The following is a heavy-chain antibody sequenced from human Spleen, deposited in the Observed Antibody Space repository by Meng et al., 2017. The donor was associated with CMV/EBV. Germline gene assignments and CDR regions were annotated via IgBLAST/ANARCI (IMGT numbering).Heavy chain of an antibody. D-gene: IGHD3-22*01. Sequence: QVQLQESGPGLVKPSETLSLTCTVSGGSISSSSYYWGWIRQAPGKGLEWVSYISSSSSYTNYADSVKSRFTISRDNAKNSLYLQMNSLRAEDTAVYYCAREVRSGYYGYWGQGTLVTVSS. CDR2: ISSSSSYT. J-gene: IGHJ4*02. V-gene: IGHV3-11*05. CDR3: AREVRSGYYGY. CDR1: GGSISSSSYY.